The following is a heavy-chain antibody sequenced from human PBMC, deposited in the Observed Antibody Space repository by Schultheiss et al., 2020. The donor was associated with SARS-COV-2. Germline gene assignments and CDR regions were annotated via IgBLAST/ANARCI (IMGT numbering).Heavy chain of an antibody. CDR3: ARDRGAARFYYYGMDV. V-gene: IGHV3-30*04. CDR1: GFTFSSYA. Sequence: GESLKISCAASGFTFSSYAMHWVRQAPGKGLEWVAVISYDGSNKYYADSVKGRFTISRDNSKNTLYLQMNSLRAEDTAVYYCARDRGAARFYYYGMDVWGQGTTVTVSS. CDR2: ISYDGSNK. D-gene: IGHD6-6*01. J-gene: IGHJ6*02.